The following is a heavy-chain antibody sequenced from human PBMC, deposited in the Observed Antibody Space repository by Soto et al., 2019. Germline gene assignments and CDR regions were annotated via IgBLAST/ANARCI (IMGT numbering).Heavy chain of an antibody. Sequence: QVQLVQSGAEVKKPGSSVTVSCKASGGTFSSYTISWVRQAPGQGLEWMGRIIPILGIANYAQKFKGRITITADKTTSTAYMELSSLRSEDTAVDYCARSGLDRDYSSDYWGQGTLVTVSS. J-gene: IGHJ4*02. D-gene: IGHD4-4*01. CDR1: GGTFSSYT. V-gene: IGHV1-69*02. CDR2: IIPILGIA. CDR3: ARSGLDRDYSSDY.